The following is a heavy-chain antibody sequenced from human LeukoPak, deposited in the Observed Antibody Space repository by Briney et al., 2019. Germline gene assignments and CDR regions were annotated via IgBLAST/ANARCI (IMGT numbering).Heavy chain of an antibody. CDR2: ISSSSSYI. CDR3: AKQGDEYTPELDY. D-gene: IGHD1/OR15-1a*01. CDR1: GFTFSSYS. V-gene: IGHV3-21*01. J-gene: IGHJ4*02. Sequence: GGSLRLSCAASGFTFSSYSMNWVRQAPGKGLEWVSSISSSSSYIYYADSVKGRFTISSDKSKNTVYLQMNSLRPEDTAVYYCAKQGDEYTPELDYWGQGTLVTVSS.